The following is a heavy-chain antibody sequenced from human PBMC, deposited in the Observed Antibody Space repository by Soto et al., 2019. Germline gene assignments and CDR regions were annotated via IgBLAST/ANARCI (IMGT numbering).Heavy chain of an antibody. V-gene: IGHV1-18*04. Sequence: ASVKVSCKASGYTFTSYGISWVRQAPGQGLEWMGWISAYNGNTNYAQKLQGRVTMTTDTSTSTAYMELRSLRSDDTAVYYCAREADGYSSGWDHYYFDSWGQGTLVTVSS. CDR3: AREADGYSSGWDHYYFDS. CDR2: ISAYNGNT. D-gene: IGHD6-19*01. CDR1: GYTFTSYG. J-gene: IGHJ4*02.